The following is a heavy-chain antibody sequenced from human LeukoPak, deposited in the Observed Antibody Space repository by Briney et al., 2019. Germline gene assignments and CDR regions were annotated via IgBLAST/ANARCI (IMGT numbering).Heavy chain of an antibody. CDR1: GFTFTSHG. D-gene: IGHD5-24*01. CDR2: ISGSGGST. V-gene: IGHV3-23*01. CDR3: ARECRDGYNPRAGGNWFDP. J-gene: IGHJ5*02. Sequence: PGGSLRLSCAASGFTFTSHGMNWVRQAPGKGLEWVSAISGSGGSTYYADSVKGRITISRDSSKNTLYLQMNSLRAEDTAVYYCARECRDGYNPRAGGNWFDPWGQGTLVTASS.